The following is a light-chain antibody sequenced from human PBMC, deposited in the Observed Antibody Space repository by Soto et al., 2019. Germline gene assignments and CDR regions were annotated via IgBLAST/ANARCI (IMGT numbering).Light chain of an antibody. CDR1: QSVGTN. CDR2: GAS. CDR3: QQLNYWPRIT. V-gene: IGKV3-15*01. J-gene: IGKJ5*01. Sequence: EIVLTQSPATVSLSPGEIATLSCMASQSVGTNLAWYQQRPGQAPRLLVYGASTRASGIPPRFSGSGSETDFTLTISSLQSEHFAVYYCQQLNYWPRITFGQGTRLEIK.